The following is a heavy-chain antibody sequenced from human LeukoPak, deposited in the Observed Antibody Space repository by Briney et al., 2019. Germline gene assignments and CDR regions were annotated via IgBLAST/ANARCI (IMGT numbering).Heavy chain of an antibody. D-gene: IGHD3-22*01. Sequence: ASVKVSCKASGGTFSSYTISWVRQAPGQGLEWMGRIIPILGIANYAQKFQGRVTITADKSTSTAYMELSSLRSEDTAVYYCASTLLLRPYYFDYWGQGTLVTVSS. CDR3: ASTLLLRPYYFDY. CDR2: IIPILGIA. J-gene: IGHJ4*02. V-gene: IGHV1-69*02. CDR1: GGTFSSYT.